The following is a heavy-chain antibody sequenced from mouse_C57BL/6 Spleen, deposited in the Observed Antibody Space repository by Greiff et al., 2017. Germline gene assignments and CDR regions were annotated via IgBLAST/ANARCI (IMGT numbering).Heavy chain of an antibody. CDR3: ARGETVPFDY. CDR1: GYTFTSYW. CDR2: IDPSDSYT. J-gene: IGHJ2*01. V-gene: IGHV1-69*01. D-gene: IGHD4-1*01. Sequence: QVQLQQSGAELVMPGASVKLSCKASGYTFTSYWMHWVKQRPGQGLEWIGEIDPSDSYTNYNQKFKGKSTLTVDKSSSTAYMQLSSLTSEDSAVYYCARGETVPFDYWGQGTTLTVSS.